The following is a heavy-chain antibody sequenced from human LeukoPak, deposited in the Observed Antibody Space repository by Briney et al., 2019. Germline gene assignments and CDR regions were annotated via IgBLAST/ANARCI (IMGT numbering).Heavy chain of an antibody. CDR3: VRAPLYYYDSSGYPLLNAFDI. J-gene: IGHJ3*02. D-gene: IGHD3-22*01. V-gene: IGHV3-20*04. CDR2: INWNGGST. Sequence: GGSLRLSCAASGFTFDDYGMSWVRQAPAKGLESVSGINWNGGSTGYADSVKGRFTISRDNAKNSLFLQMNSLRAEDTALYYCVRAPLYYYDSSGYPLLNAFDIWGQGTMVTVSS. CDR1: GFTFDDYG.